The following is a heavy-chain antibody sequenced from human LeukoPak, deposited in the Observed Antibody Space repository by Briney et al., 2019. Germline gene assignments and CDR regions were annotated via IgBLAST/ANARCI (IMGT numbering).Heavy chain of an antibody. CDR1: GGAFSGYY. CDR3: ARDKRSNYGWALYYGMDV. V-gene: IGHV4-34*01. D-gene: IGHD4-11*01. Sequence: SETLSLTCAVYGGAFSGYYWSWIRQPPGKGLEWIGEINHSGSTNYNPFLKSRVTISVDTSKNQFSLKLSSVTAADTAVYYCARDKRSNYGWALYYGMDVWGQGTTVTVSS. J-gene: IGHJ6*02. CDR2: INHSGST.